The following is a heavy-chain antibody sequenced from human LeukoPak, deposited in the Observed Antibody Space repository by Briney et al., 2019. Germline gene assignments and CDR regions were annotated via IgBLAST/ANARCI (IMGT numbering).Heavy chain of an antibody. D-gene: IGHD2-8*01. V-gene: IGHV3-48*03. CDR3: ARDKMLTGRGGDFDY. CDR1: GFTLSAYE. CDR2: IGTSDSTI. J-gene: IGHJ4*02. Sequence: AGNLRRSCTASGFTLSAYELHWVRQAPGKGLEWVGCIGTSDSTIYYADSGKGRFAISLDNAKNSLYVQMNSLRAEETAVYYCARDKMLTGRGGDFDYWGPGTLVTVSS.